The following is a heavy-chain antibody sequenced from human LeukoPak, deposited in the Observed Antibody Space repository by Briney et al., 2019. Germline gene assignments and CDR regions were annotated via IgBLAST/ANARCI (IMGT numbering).Heavy chain of an antibody. Sequence: ASVKVSCKASVGTFSSYAISWVRQAPGQGLEWMGGIIPIFGTAHYAQKFQGRVTITADESTSTAYIELSSPRSEDTAVYYCARPYSNYGSTFLHAFDIWGQGTMVTVSS. J-gene: IGHJ3*02. CDR2: IIPIFGTA. CDR3: ARPYSNYGSTFLHAFDI. D-gene: IGHD4-11*01. V-gene: IGHV1-69*13. CDR1: VGTFSSYA.